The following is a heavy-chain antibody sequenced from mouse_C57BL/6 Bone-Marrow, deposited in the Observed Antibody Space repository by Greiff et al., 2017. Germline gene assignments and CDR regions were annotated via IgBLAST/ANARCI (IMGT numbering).Heavy chain of an antibody. J-gene: IGHJ2*01. Sequence: QVQLQQPGAELVKPGASVKMSCKASGYTFTSYWITWVKQRPGQGLEWIGDISPGSGSTNYNEKFKSKATLTVYTSSSTAYMQLRRLTSEDSAVYYCARLDTGNFCDYWGQGTTLTGSS. CDR1: GYTFTSYW. CDR3: ARLDTGNFCDY. V-gene: IGHV1-55*01. D-gene: IGHD4-1*01. CDR2: ISPGSGST.